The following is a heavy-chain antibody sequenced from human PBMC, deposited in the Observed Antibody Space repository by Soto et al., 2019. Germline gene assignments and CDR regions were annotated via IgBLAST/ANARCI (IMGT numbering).Heavy chain of an antibody. V-gene: IGHV3-23*01. CDR1: GFIFSSYD. D-gene: IGHD3-10*01. CDR2: VSSSADAT. Sequence: EVQLLESGGGLVQPGGSLRLSCAASGFIFSSYDIAWVRQAPGKGLEWVSTVSSSADATQYADSVKGRFTISRDNSKNTLYLEMNNLGDEDTATYYCAKSYFFSWYDSWGQGTLVTVSS. J-gene: IGHJ5*01. CDR3: AKSYFFSWYDS.